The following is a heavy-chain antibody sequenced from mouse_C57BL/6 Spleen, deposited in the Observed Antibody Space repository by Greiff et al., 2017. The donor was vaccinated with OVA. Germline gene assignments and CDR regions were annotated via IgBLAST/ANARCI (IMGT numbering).Heavy chain of an antibody. CDR2: ISYDGSN. CDR3: ARGYDYDGYYFDY. D-gene: IGHD2-4*01. CDR1: GYSITSGYY. V-gene: IGHV3-6*01. Sequence: DVQLQESGPGLVKPSQSLSLTCSVTGYSITSGYYWNWIRQFPGNKLEWMGYISYDGSNNYNPSLKNRISITRDTSKNQFFLKLNSVTTEDTATYYCARGYDYDGYYFDYWGQGTTLTVSS. J-gene: IGHJ2*01.